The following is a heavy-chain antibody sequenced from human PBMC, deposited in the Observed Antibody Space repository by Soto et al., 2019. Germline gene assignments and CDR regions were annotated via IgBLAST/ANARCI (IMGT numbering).Heavy chain of an antibody. CDR3: ARSGDNYNRLDY. Sequence: GSPGLSSKGSGFTFIDYYISWIRQAPGKGLEWISYSSNSGTFSRYADSVKGRFSISRDNTKNLLYLQMNSLRAEDTAVYYCARSGDNYNRLDYWGQGTPVTVSS. V-gene: IGHV3-11*06. CDR2: SSNSGTFS. CDR1: GFTFIDYY. J-gene: IGHJ4*02. D-gene: IGHD1-1*01.